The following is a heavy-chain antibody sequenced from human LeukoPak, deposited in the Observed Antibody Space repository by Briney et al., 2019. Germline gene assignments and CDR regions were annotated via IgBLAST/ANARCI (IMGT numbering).Heavy chain of an antibody. CDR1: GGFFSGYY. Sequence: SETLSLTCAVYGGFFSGYYWSWIRQPPGKGLEWIGEINHSGSTNYNPSLKSRVTISVDTSKNQFSLKLSSVTAADTAVYYCARGFRPSPRFYGDYGYFQHWGQGTLVTVSS. CDR3: ARGFRPSPRFYGDYGYFQH. V-gene: IGHV4-34*01. J-gene: IGHJ1*01. CDR2: INHSGST. D-gene: IGHD4-17*01.